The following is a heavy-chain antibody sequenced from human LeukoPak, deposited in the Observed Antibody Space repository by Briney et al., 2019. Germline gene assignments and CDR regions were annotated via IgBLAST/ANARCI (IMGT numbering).Heavy chain of an antibody. V-gene: IGHV1-69*05. J-gene: IGHJ4*02. CDR1: GGTFSSYA. CDR3: ARGQTGTIDY. Sequence: SVKVSCKASGGTFSSYAISWVRQAPGQGLEWMGRIIPIFGTANYAQKFQGRVTITTDESTSTAYMELSSLRSEDTVVYYCARGQTGTIDYWGQGTLVTVSS. D-gene: IGHD1-7*01. CDR2: IIPIFGTA.